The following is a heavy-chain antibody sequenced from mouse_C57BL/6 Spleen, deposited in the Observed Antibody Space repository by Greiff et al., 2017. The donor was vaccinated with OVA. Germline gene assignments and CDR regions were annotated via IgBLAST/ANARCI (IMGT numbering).Heavy chain of an antibody. CDR1: GFNIKDYY. D-gene: IGHD1-1*01. CDR2: IDPEDGET. V-gene: IGHV14-2*01. Sequence: VQLQQSGAELVKPGASVKLSCTASGFNIKDYYMHWVKQRTEQGLEWIGRIDPEDGETKYATKFQGKATITADTSSNTAYLQLSSLTSEDTAVYYCAPTTVVERGAYWGQGTLVTVSA. J-gene: IGHJ3*01. CDR3: APTTVVERGAY.